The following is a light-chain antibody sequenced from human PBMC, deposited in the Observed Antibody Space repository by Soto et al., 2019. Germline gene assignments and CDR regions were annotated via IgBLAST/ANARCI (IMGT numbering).Light chain of an antibody. J-gene: IGKJ1*01. Sequence: DTQMTQSPSTLSASVGDRVTITCRASQSIGSWLAWYQRKPGKAPTLLIYTASNLQSGVPSRFSGSGSGTHFTLTISSLQPEDFATYYCQQHYNTPRTFGQGTKVDIK. CDR1: QSIGSW. CDR2: TAS. CDR3: QQHYNTPRT. V-gene: IGKV1-39*01.